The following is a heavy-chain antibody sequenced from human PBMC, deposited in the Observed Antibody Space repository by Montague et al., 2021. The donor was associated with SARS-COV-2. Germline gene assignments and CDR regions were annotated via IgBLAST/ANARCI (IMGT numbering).Heavy chain of an antibody. J-gene: IGHJ5*02. CDR2: IYSRWST. V-gene: IGHV4-59*01. Sequence: SETLSLTCLFPFGSLYRSYWTWIRQPPVWAPVSVGSIYSRWSTNYNPSLETRVTLSVDPSKHQFSLKLSSVTAADTSVYYCAREDRWNWFDPWGQGNLVIVSS. CDR3: AREDRWNWFDP. CDR1: FGSLYRSY. D-gene: IGHD5-24*01.